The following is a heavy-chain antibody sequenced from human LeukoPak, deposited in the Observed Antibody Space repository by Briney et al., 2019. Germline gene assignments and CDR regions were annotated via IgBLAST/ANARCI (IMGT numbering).Heavy chain of an antibody. J-gene: IGHJ4*02. CDR3: ATLRREYYDSRDY. CDR2: IYYSGST. Sequence: PSETLSLTCTVSGGSISSSSYYWGWIRQPPGKGLEWIGSIYYSGSTYYNPSLKSRVTISVDTSKNQFSLKLSSVTAADTAVYYRATLRREYYDSRDYWGQGTLVTVSS. V-gene: IGHV4-39*01. CDR1: GGSISSSSYY. D-gene: IGHD3-22*01.